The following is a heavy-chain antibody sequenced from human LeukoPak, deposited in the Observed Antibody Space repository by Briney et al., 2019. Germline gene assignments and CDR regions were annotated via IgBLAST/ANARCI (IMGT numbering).Heavy chain of an antibody. CDR1: GYTFTSYD. D-gene: IGHD2-2*01. V-gene: IGHV1-8*01. CDR2: MNPNSGNT. J-gene: IGHJ5*02. Sequence: GASVKVSCKASGYTFTSYDINWVRQATGQGLEWMGWMNPNSGNTGYAQKFQGRVTMTTDTSTSTAYMELRSLRSDDTAVYYYARAGDPVVVVPAAPGGWFDPWGQGTLVTVSS. CDR3: ARAGDPVVVVPAAPGGWFDP.